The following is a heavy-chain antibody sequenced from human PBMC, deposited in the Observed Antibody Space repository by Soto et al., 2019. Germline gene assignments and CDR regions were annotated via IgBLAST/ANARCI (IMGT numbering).Heavy chain of an antibody. CDR1: GGTFSSYA. V-gene: IGHV1-18*01. CDR2: ISAYNGNT. CDR3: ARDFVGPMATTLDY. Sequence: QVQLVQSGAEVKKPGSSVKVSCKASGGTFSSYAISWVRQAPGQGLEWMGGISAYNGNTNYAQKLQGRVTMTTDTSTSTAYMELRSLRSDDTAVYYCARDFVGPMATTLDYWGQGTLVTVSS. J-gene: IGHJ4*02. D-gene: IGHD5-12*01.